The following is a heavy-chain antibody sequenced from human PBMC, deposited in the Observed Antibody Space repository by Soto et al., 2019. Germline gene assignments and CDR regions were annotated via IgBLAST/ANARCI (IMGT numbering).Heavy chain of an antibody. CDR1: GYSFTSYW. D-gene: IGHD5-18*01. J-gene: IGHJ4*02. V-gene: IGHV5-51*01. Sequence: PGESLKISCKGSGYSFTSYWIGWVRQMPGKGLEWMGIIYPGDSDTRYSPSFQGQVTISADKSISTAYLQMNSLKIEGTAVYYCTRRRDWTAVDPLDYWGQGTLVTVSS. CDR2: IYPGDSDT. CDR3: TRRRDWTAVDPLDY.